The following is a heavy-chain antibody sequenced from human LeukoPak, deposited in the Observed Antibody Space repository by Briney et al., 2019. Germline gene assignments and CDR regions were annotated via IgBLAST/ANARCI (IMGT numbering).Heavy chain of an antibody. V-gene: IGHV1-2*02. CDR3: ARVADYGDYLDY. D-gene: IGHD4-17*01. Sequence: ASVKVSCKASGYTFTGYYMHWVRQARGQGLEWMGWINPNSGGKNYAQKFQGRVTMTRDTSISTAYMELSRLRSDDTAVYYCARVADYGDYLDYWGQGTLVTVSS. CDR1: GYTFTGYY. J-gene: IGHJ4*02. CDR2: INPNSGGK.